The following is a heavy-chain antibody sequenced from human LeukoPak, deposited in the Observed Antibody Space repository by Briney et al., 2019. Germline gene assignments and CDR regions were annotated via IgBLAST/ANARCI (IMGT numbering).Heavy chain of an antibody. Sequence: GGSLRLSCAASGFTFSESYMTWIRQAPGKGLELVSYISQTGDDTYYVDSVKGRFTISRDNAKNSLYLQMNSLRAEDTAVYYCAKDATAVVGTVYMDVWGKGTTVTISS. CDR3: AKDATAVVGTVYMDV. J-gene: IGHJ6*03. D-gene: IGHD6-13*01. CDR2: ISQTGDDT. CDR1: GFTFSESY. V-gene: IGHV3-11*04.